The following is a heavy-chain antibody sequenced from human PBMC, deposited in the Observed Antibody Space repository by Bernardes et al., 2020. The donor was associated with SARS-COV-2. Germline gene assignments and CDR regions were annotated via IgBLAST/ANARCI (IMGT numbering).Heavy chain of an antibody. CDR3: VQSDSSGHSKRFAFDI. J-gene: IGHJ3*02. D-gene: IGHD3-22*01. CDR1: GYTFTGYY. CDR2: INPNSGGT. V-gene: IGHV1-2*02. Sequence: ASVKVSCKASGYTFTGYYMHWVRQAPGQGLEWMGWINPNSGGTNYAQKFQGRVTMTRDTSISTAYMELSRLRSDDTAVYYCVQSDSSGHSKRFAFDIWGQGTMVTVSS.